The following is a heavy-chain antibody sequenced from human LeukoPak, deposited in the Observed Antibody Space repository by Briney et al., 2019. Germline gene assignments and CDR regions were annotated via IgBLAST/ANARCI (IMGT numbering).Heavy chain of an antibody. D-gene: IGHD2-15*01. J-gene: IGHJ2*01. Sequence: ASVKVSCKASGGTFSSYAISWVRQAPGQGLEWMGGIIPIFGTANYAQKFQGRVTITADESTSTAYMELSSLRSEDTAVYYCARDPPQYCSGGSCYLNWYFDLWGRGTLVTVSS. CDR1: GGTFSSYA. CDR2: IIPIFGTA. CDR3: ARDPPQYCSGGSCYLNWYFDL. V-gene: IGHV1-69*13.